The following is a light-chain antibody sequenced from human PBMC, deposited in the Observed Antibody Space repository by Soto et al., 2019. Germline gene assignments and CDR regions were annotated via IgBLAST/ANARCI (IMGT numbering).Light chain of an antibody. CDR3: CSYAGSSTV. CDR2: EVS. V-gene: IGLV2-23*02. Sequence: QSVLTQPASVSGSPGQSITISCTGTSSDVGSYNLVSWYQQHPGKAPKLMICEVSKRPSGVSNRFSGSKSVNTASLTISGLQAEDEADYYCCSYAGSSTVFGTGTKVTVL. J-gene: IGLJ1*01. CDR1: SSDVGSYNL.